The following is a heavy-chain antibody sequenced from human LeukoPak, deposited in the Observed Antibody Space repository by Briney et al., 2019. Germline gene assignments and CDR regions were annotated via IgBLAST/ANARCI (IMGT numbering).Heavy chain of an antibody. J-gene: IGHJ6*02. Sequence: ASVKVSCKASGYTFTSYDINWVRQATGQGLEWMGWMNPNSGNTGFAQKFQGRVTMTWDTSTSTVYMELSSLRSEDTAVYYCARDRPIRYFDGNYYYYGMDVWGQGTTVTVSS. V-gene: IGHV1-8*01. D-gene: IGHD3-9*01. CDR2: MNPNSGNT. CDR1: GYTFTSYD. CDR3: ARDRPIRYFDGNYYYYGMDV.